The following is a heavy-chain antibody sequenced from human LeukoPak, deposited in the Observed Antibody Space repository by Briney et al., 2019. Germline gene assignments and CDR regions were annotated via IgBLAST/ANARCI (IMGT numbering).Heavy chain of an antibody. D-gene: IGHD3-16*01. CDR1: GFTFSGFA. V-gene: IGHV3-23*01. Sequence: SGGSLRLSCAASGFTFSGFAMSWIRQAPGKGLEWVSSISRSGESTFYADSLRGRFTISRDNSKNTVSLRMESLRAEDTALYYCAKDYAVGSIDYWGQGTLVTVSS. J-gene: IGHJ4*02. CDR3: AKDYAVGSIDY. CDR2: ISRSGEST.